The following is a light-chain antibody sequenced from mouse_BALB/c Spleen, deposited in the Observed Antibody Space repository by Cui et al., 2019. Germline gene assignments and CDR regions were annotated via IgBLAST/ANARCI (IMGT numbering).Light chain of an antibody. CDR1: SSVSYSY. Sequence: LTLSPATMAASLGQKVTMSCSASSSVSYSYLHWYQQKSGASPKPLIYRTSNLASGVPARFSGSGSGTSYSLTISSVEAEDDATYYCQQWSGYPFTFGGGTKLEIK. CDR3: QQWSGYPFT. CDR2: RTS. J-gene: IGKJ2*01. V-gene: IGKV4-58*01.